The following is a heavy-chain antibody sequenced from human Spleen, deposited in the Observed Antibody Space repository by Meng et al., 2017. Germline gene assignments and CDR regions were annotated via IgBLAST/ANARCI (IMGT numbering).Heavy chain of an antibody. V-gene: IGHV3-7*01. D-gene: IGHD3-16*02. CDR3: ARDPDDYAWGSYLPGY. J-gene: IGHJ4*02. CDR1: GFTFSSYG. Sequence: GGSLRLSCAASGFTFSSYGMNWVRQAPGKGLEWVANIKEDGSEKYYVDSVKGRFTISRDNAKNSLYLQMNSLRAEDTAVYYCARDPDDYAWGSYLPGYWGQGTLVTVSS. CDR2: IKEDGSEK.